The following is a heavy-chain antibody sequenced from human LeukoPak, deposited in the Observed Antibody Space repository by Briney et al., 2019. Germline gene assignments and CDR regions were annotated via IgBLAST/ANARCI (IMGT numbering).Heavy chain of an antibody. J-gene: IGHJ4*02. V-gene: IGHV1-2*02. D-gene: IGHD2-15*01. Sequence: ASVKVSCKASGYSFTTYAMNWVRQAPGQGLEWMGWINPNSGGTNYAQKFQGRVTMTRDTSISTAYMELSRLRSDDTAVYYCARGVVAEQYYFDYWGQGTLVTVSS. CDR2: INPNSGGT. CDR1: GYSFTTYA. CDR3: ARGVVAEQYYFDY.